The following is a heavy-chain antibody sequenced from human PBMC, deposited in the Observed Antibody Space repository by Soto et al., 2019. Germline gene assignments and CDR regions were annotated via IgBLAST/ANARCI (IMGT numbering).Heavy chain of an antibody. CDR1: GFTFGNYA. D-gene: IGHD2-2*01. CDR3: AKARHSSTWYNFDF. J-gene: IGHJ4*02. V-gene: IGHV3-23*01. CDR2: ISGSGGGNL. Sequence: PGGSLRLSCAGSGFTFGNYAMSWVRQAPGKGLEWVSGISGSGGGNLYYADSVKGRFTISRDNSKNTLYLQMNSLRAEDAAVYYCAKARHSSTWYNFDFWGEGTLVTVYS.